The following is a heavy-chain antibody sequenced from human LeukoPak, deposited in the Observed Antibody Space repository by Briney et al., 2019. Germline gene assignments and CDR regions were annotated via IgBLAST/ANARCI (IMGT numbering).Heavy chain of an antibody. V-gene: IGHV5-51*01. CDR2: IYPGDSDT. CDR1: GYYFATYW. J-gene: IGHJ4*02. Sequence: GESLQISCKGSGYYFATYWIGWVRQMPGKGLEWMGTIYPGDSDTKYSPSFQGQVTISADKSISTAYLQWSSLKASDTAMYYCARGGDYYGSGNYYNRGGPGTDYWGQGTLVTVSS. D-gene: IGHD3-10*01. CDR3: ARGGDYYGSGNYYNRGGPGTDY.